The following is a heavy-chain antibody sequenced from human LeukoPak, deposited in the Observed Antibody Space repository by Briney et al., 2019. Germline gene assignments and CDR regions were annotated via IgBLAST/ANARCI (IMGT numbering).Heavy chain of an antibody. D-gene: IGHD2-21*02. CDR1: GGSFSGYY. V-gene: IGHV4-59*01. J-gene: IGHJ6*02. CDR3: ARMVVTAPYYYYYGMDV. CDR2: IYYSGST. Sequence: SETLSLTCAVYGGSFSGYYWSWIRQPPGKGLEWIGYIYYSGSTNYNPSLKSRVTVSVDTSKNQFSLKLSSVTAAGTAVYYCARMVVTAPYYYYYGMDVGGQGTTVTVSS.